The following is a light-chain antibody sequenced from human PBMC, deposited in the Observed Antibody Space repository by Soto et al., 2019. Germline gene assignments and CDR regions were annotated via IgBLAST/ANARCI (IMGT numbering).Light chain of an antibody. CDR3: LQDYTYPWT. Sequence: AIQMTQSPSSLSASVGDRVTITCRASQGIRSDLGWYQQKPGKAPKLLIYATSSLESGVPSRFSGSGSGADCTLTISSLQPEDVATYYCLQDYTYPWTFGQGTKVDIK. CDR1: QGIRSD. V-gene: IGKV1-6*01. CDR2: ATS. J-gene: IGKJ1*01.